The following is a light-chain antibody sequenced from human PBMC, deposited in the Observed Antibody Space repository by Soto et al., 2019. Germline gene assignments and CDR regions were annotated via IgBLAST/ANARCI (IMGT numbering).Light chain of an antibody. V-gene: IGLV2-14*01. CDR3: ASYTTATTWV. CDR1: SSDVGGYNF. Sequence: QSVLAQPASVSGSPGQSITISCTGTSSDVGGYNFVSWYQHHPGKAPKLIIYEVSRRPSGVSNRFSGSKSANTASLTISGLQAEDGANYFCASYTTATTWVFGGGTKVTVL. CDR2: EVS. J-gene: IGLJ3*02.